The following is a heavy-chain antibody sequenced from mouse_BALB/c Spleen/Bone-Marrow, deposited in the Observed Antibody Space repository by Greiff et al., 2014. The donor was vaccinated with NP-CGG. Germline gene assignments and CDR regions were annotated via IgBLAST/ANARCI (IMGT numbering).Heavy chain of an antibody. CDR1: GYTFTTFW. CDR3: TRSRGYFDY. Sequence: QVQLKESGAELVGPGASVKLSCKASGYTFTTFWINWVKQRPGQGLEWIGNIYPSDTYTNYSQDFKDKATLTVDKSSSTAYMQLSSPTSEDSAVYYCTRSRGYFDYWGQGTTLTVSS. J-gene: IGHJ2*01. CDR2: IYPSDTYT. V-gene: IGHV1-69*02.